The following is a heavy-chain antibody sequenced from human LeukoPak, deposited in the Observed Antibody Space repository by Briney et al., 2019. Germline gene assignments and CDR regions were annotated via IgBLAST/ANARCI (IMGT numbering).Heavy chain of an antibody. CDR2: ISSSSSYI. J-gene: IGHJ4*02. Sequence: GGSLRLSCAASGFTFDDYGLSWVRQAPGKGLEWVSSISSSSSYIYYADSVKGRFTISRDNAKNSLYLQMNSLRAEDTAVYYCAKFIAAPFYFDYLGQGTLVTVSS. CDR3: AKFIAAPFYFDY. CDR1: GFTFDDYG. V-gene: IGHV3-21*01. D-gene: IGHD6-13*01.